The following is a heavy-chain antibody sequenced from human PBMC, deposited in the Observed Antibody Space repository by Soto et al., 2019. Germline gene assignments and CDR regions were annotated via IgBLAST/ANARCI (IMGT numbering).Heavy chain of an antibody. V-gene: IGHV4-39*01. J-gene: IGHJ6*03. CDR3: ARHPRYYDILTAYYKEIYYCYMDV. D-gene: IGHD3-9*01. CDR2: IYYSGST. CDR1: GGSISSRSYY. Sequence: QLQLQESGPGLVKPSETLSLTCTVSGGSISSRSYYWGWIRQPPGKGLEWIGSIYYSGSTYYNPYLKSRLTISVDTSNNQVSRRLSSVTAADTAAYYCARHPRYYDILTAYYKEIYYCYMDVWGKGTTVTVSS.